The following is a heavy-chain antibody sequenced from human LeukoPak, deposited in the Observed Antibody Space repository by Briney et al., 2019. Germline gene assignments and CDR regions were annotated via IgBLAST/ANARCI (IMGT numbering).Heavy chain of an antibody. V-gene: IGHV3-11*01. CDR2: ISSSGSTI. J-gene: IGHJ4*02. Sequence: SGGSLRLSCAASGFTFSDYYMSWIRQAPGKGLEWVSYISSSGSTIYYADSVKGRFTISRDNAKNSLYLQMNSLRAEDTAVYYCAKDRLAAAGNSGYFDYWGQGTLVTVSS. CDR3: AKDRLAAAGNSGYFDY. D-gene: IGHD6-13*01. CDR1: GFTFSDYY.